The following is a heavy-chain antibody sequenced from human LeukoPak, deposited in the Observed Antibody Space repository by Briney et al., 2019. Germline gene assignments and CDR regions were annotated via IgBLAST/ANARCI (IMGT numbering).Heavy chain of an antibody. V-gene: IGHV4-34*01. Sequence: PSETLSLTCAVYGGSFSGYYWSWIRQPPGKGLEWIGEINHSGSTNYNPSLKSRVTISVDTSKNQFSLKLSSVAAADTAVYYCARAQKGDFYYDSSGYYYGAFDIWGQGTMVTVSS. CDR2: INHSGST. CDR1: GGSFSGYY. J-gene: IGHJ3*02. CDR3: ARAQKGDFYYDSSGYYYGAFDI. D-gene: IGHD3-22*01.